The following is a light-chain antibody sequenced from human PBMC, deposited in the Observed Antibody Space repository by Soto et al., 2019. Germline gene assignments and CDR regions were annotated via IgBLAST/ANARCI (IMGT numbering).Light chain of an antibody. CDR2: AVS. V-gene: IGLV2-14*01. J-gene: IGLJ2*01. CDR3: CSYSSTSTVV. CDR1: SSDVGGYNH. Sequence: QSALTQPASVSGSPGQSITVSCTGTSSDVGGYNHVSWYQHSPGKAPKLILFAVSNRPSGVSHRFSGSKSGNTASLTISGLQDEDEADYYCCSYSSTSTVVFGGGTKLTVL.